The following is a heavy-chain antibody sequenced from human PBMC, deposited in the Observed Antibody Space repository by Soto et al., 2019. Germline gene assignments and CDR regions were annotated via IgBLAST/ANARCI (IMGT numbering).Heavy chain of an antibody. CDR1: GFTFSSYS. CDR2: ISSSSSYI. J-gene: IGHJ4*02. Sequence: GGSLRLSCAASGFTFSSYSMNWVRQAPGKGLEWVSSISSSSSYIYYADSVKGRFTISRDNARNSLYLQMNSLRAEDTAVYYCARDLGAAPGYWGQGTLVTVSS. V-gene: IGHV3-21*01. CDR3: ARDLGAAPGY. D-gene: IGHD1-26*01.